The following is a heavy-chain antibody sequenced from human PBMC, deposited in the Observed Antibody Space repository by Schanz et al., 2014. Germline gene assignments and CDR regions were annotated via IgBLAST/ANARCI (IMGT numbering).Heavy chain of an antibody. D-gene: IGHD2-2*03. CDR2: MSYDGSNK. J-gene: IGHJ6*02. Sequence: QGQLVESGGGVVQPGRSLRLSCAASGFTFSSYAMHWVRQAPGKGLEWVAVMSYDGSNKYYADSVKGRFTISRDTPKNTLYVQMNSLRADDTAVYYCAGGDGYCSRARCFYGMDVWGQGTTVTVSS. CDR1: GFTFSSYA. CDR3: AGGDGYCSRARCFYGMDV. V-gene: IGHV3-30-3*01.